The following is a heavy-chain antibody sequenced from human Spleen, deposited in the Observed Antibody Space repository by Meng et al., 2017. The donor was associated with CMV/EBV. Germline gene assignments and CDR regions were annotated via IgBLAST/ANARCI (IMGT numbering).Heavy chain of an antibody. CDR1: GGSFSGYY. J-gene: IGHJ6*02. V-gene: IGHV4-34*01. CDR3: ARGRGSGSYFYYYYGMDV. Sequence: SETLSLTCAVYGGSFSGYYWSWIRQPPGKGLEWIGEINHSGSTNYNPSLKSRVTISVDTSKSQFSLKLSSVTAADTAVYYCARGRGSGSYFYYYYGMDVWGQGTTVTVSS. D-gene: IGHD3-10*01. CDR2: INHSGST.